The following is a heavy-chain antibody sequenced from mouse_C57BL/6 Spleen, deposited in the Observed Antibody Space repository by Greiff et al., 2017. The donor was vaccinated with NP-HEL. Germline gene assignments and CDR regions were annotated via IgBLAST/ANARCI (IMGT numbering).Heavy chain of an antibody. D-gene: IGHD2-4*01. CDR3: TRDDYDGGAWFAY. Sequence: EVNVVESGEGLVKPGGSLKLSCAASGFTFSSYAMSWVRQTPEKRLEWVAYISSGGDYIYYADTVKGRFTISRDTARNTLYLQMSSLKSEDTAMYYCTRDDYDGGAWFAYWGQGTLVTVSA. J-gene: IGHJ3*01. CDR2: ISSGGDYI. CDR1: GFTFSSYA. V-gene: IGHV5-9-1*02.